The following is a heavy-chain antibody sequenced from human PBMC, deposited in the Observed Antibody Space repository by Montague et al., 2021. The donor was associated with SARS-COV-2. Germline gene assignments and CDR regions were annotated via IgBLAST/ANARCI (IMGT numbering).Heavy chain of an antibody. J-gene: IGHJ3*02. CDR3: ARVGRGSSWYEVAFDI. D-gene: IGHD6-13*01. CDR2: IYNSGST. V-gene: IGHV4-59*01. Sequence: SETPSLTCTVSGGSISRYSWTWIRQPPGTGLEWIGNIYNSGSTNXXPSLTSRVTISVDTSKNQFSLKLSSVAAADTAVYYCARVGRGSSWYEVAFDIWGQGTMVTVSS. CDR1: GGSISRYS.